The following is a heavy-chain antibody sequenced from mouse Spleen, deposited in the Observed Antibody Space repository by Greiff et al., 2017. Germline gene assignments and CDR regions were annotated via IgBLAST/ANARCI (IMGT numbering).Heavy chain of an antibody. Sequence: QVQLKESGPGLVQPSQSLSITCTVSGFSLTSYGVHWVRQSPGKGLEWLGVIWSGGSTDYNAAFISRLSISKDNSKSQVFFKMNSLQANDTAIYYCARNSLLVPYAMDYWGQGTSVTVSS. CDR3: ARNSLLVPYAMDY. V-gene: IGHV2-2*02. CDR2: IWSGGST. J-gene: IGHJ4*01. CDR1: GFSLTSYG. D-gene: IGHD2-1*01.